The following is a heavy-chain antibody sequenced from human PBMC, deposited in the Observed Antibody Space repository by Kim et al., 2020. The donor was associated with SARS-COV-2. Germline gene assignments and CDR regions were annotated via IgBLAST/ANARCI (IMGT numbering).Heavy chain of an antibody. Sequence: ASVKVSCKASGYTFTSYGISWVRQAPGQGLEWMGWISAYNGNTNYAQKLQGRVTMTTDTSTSTAYMELRSLRSDDTAVYYCARDAPSYSSSWYHWGSPGLDYWGQGTLVTVSS. CDR1: GYTFTSYG. V-gene: IGHV1-18*01. D-gene: IGHD6-13*01. CDR3: ARDAPSYSSSWYHWGSPGLDY. CDR2: ISAYNGNT. J-gene: IGHJ4*02.